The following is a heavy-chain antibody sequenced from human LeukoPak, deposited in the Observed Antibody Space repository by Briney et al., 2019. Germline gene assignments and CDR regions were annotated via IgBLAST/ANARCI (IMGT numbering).Heavy chain of an antibody. D-gene: IGHD1-26*01. CDR2: ISAYNGNT. J-gene: IGHJ4*02. Sequence: GASVKVSCKASGYTFTSYGISWVRQAPGQGLEWMGWISAYNGNTNYAQKLQGRVTMTTDTSTSTAYMELRSLRSDDTAVYYCARDPHSKWELLTFDYWGQGTLVTVSS. CDR1: GYTFTSYG. CDR3: ARDPHSKWELLTFDY. V-gene: IGHV1-18*01.